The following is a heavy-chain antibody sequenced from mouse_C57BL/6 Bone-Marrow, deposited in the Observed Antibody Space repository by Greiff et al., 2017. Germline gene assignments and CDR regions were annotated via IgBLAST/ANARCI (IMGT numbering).Heavy chain of an antibody. Sequence: EVQLQQSGPELVKPGASVKISCKASGYTFTDYYMNWVKHSPGKSLEWIGDINPNNGGTRSNQKFKGKATLTVDKSSSTAYMELRSLTSEESAAYYCGRWWLLRDWYFDVWGTGTTVTVSA. CDR2: INPNNGGT. V-gene: IGHV1-26*01. J-gene: IGHJ1*03. CDR1: GYTFTDYY. CDR3: GRWWLLRDWYFDV. D-gene: IGHD2-3*01.